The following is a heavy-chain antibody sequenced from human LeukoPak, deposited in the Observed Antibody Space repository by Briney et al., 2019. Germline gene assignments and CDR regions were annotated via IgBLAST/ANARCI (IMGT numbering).Heavy chain of an antibody. Sequence: GGSLRLSCAASGFTFSSYRMNWVRQAPGKGLEWVSSISSSSTNIYYADSVKGRFTISRDNAKNSLYLQMNSLRAGDTAVYYCARVYSSGWYFDPWGQGTLVTVSS. CDR2: ISSSSTNI. CDR3: ARVYSSGWYFDP. V-gene: IGHV3-21*01. D-gene: IGHD6-19*01. CDR1: GFTFSSYR. J-gene: IGHJ5*02.